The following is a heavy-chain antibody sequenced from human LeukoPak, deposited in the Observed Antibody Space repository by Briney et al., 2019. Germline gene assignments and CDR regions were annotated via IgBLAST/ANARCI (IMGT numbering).Heavy chain of an antibody. CDR3: AKDVGYSSGWYFGYFDY. CDR2: ISGSGGST. Sequence: PGGSLRLSCAGSGFTFSRNSMNWVRQAPGKGLEWVSAISGSGGSTYYADSVKGRFTISRDNSKNTLYQQMNSLRAEDTAVYYCAKDVGYSSGWYFGYFDYWGQGTLVTVSS. J-gene: IGHJ4*02. CDR1: GFTFSRNS. V-gene: IGHV3-23*01. D-gene: IGHD6-19*01.